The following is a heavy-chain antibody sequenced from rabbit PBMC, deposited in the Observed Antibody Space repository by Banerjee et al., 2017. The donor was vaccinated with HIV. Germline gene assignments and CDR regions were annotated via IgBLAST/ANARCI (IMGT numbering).Heavy chain of an antibody. Sequence: QSLEESGGGLVTPGASLTLTCTASGFSFSSSYYMCWVRQAPGKGLEWIACIYAGSSGSTYYPSWAKGRFTISKTSSTTVTLQMTSLAAADTATYFCARRDGGYVAYGYAYYGMDLWGPGTLVTVS. J-gene: IGHJ6*01. D-gene: IGHD6-1*01. V-gene: IGHV1S40*01. CDR1: GFSFSSSYY. CDR3: ARRDGGYVAYGYAYYGMDL. CDR2: IYAGSSGST.